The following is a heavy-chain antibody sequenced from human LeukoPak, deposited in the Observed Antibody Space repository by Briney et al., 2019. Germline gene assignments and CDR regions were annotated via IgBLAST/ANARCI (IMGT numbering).Heavy chain of an antibody. CDR1: GYTFSDYY. V-gene: IGHV1-2*02. CDR3: ARDHLLFRQPPNWFDP. J-gene: IGHJ5*02. Sequence: ASVKVSCKASGYTFSDYYMHWVRQAPGQGLEWMGWINPDSGGTKYAQKFQDRVTMTSDTSISTAYMEPSRLRSDDTAVYYCARDHLLFRQPPNWFDPWGQGTLVTVSS. D-gene: IGHD1-14*01. CDR2: INPDSGGT.